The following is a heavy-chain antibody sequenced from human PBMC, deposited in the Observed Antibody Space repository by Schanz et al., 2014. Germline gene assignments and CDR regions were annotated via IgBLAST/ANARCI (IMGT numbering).Heavy chain of an antibody. J-gene: IGHJ4*02. CDR1: GFTVSNNY. CDR2: IYSDGST. Sequence: EVQLVESGGGLVQPGGSLRLSCAASGFTVSNNYMSWARQAPGKGLECVSIIYSDGSTYYVDSVKGRFIISRDNSKNTVYLQMNSLRAEDTAVYYCARDPGGTKTHGLWGQGPLVTVSS. CDR3: ARDPGGTKTHGL. V-gene: IGHV3-66*01. D-gene: IGHD2-15*01.